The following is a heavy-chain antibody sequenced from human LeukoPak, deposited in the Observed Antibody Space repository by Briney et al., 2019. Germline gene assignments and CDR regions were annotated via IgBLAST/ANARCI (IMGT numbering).Heavy chain of an antibody. D-gene: IGHD2-2*01. V-gene: IGHV3-23*01. CDR1: GFTFSIYA. CDR2: IASREGGT. Sequence: GGSLRLSCAASGFTFSIYAMSWVRQAPGKGLELVSSIASREGGTFYTDPVKGRFTISRDNSKNMLYLQMNSLRAEDTAVYYCARARGGYCSSTSCRNPYYYYYMDVWGKGTTVTVSS. J-gene: IGHJ6*03. CDR3: ARARGGYCSSTSCRNPYYYYYMDV.